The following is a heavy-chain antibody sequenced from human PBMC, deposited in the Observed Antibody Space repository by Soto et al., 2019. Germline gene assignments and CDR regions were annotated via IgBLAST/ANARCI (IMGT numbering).Heavy chain of an antibody. CDR3: ARGNSTKLLLGYYYGMDV. CDR2: IIPIFGTA. V-gene: IGHV1-69*01. J-gene: IGHJ6*02. CDR1: GGTFSSYA. D-gene: IGHD3-22*01. Sequence: QVQLVQSGAEVKKPGSSVKVSCKASGGTFSSYAISWVRQAPGQGLEWMGGIIPIFGTANYAQKFQGRVTITADESTSTAYMELSSLRSEDTAVYYCARGNSTKLLLGYYYGMDVWGQGTTVTVSS.